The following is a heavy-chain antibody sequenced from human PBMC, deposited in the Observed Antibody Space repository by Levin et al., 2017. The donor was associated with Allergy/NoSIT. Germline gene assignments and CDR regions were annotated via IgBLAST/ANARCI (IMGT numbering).Heavy chain of an antibody. CDR1: GGSFSGYY. CDR2: INHSGST. CDR3: ASAPRALLGYCSGGSCYPGYYYYGMDV. J-gene: IGHJ6*02. V-gene: IGHV4-34*01. D-gene: IGHD2-15*01. Sequence: SETLSLTCAVYGGSFSGYYWSWIRQPPGKGLEWIGEINHSGSTNYNPSLKSRVTISVDTSKNQFSVKLSSVTAADTAVYYCASAPRALLGYCSGGSCYPGYYYYGMDVWGQGTTVTVSS.